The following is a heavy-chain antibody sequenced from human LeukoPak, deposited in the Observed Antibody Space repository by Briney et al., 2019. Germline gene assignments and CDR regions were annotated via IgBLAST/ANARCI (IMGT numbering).Heavy chain of an antibody. CDR3: ARDRPFDYADNYFDS. Sequence: ASVKVSCKASGYRFTNYGVSWVRQAPGQGLEWMGWISPYNGKKTYAQKFQGRVTLTEDPSTNTAYMELRSLRSDDAAVYYCARDRPFDYADNYFDSWGQGTLLIVSS. CDR2: ISPYNGKK. CDR1: GYRFTNYG. V-gene: IGHV1-18*01. J-gene: IGHJ5*01. D-gene: IGHD4-17*01.